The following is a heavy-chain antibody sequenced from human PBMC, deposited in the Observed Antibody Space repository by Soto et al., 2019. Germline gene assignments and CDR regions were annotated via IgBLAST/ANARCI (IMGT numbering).Heavy chain of an antibody. Sequence: SETLSLTCTVSGGSISSSSYYWGWIRQPPGKGLEWIGSIYYSGSTYYNPSLKSRVTISVDTSKNQFSLKLSSVTAADTAVYYCAKIAAAGRRYFDYWGQGTLVTVSS. J-gene: IGHJ4*02. CDR1: GGSISSSSYY. D-gene: IGHD6-13*01. CDR2: IYYSGST. V-gene: IGHV4-39*01. CDR3: AKIAAAGRRYFDY.